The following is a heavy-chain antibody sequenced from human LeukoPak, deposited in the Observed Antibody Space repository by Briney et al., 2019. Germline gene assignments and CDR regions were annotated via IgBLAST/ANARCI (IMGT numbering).Heavy chain of an antibody. CDR2: ISGSGGST. D-gene: IGHD6-19*01. V-gene: IGHV3-23*01. J-gene: IGHJ4*02. CDR1: GFTFSSYA. CDR3: AKDQTPGQWLVPYTFDN. Sequence: GGSLRLSCAASGFTFSSYAMSWVRQAPGKGLEWVSAISGSGGSTYYADSVKGRFTISRDNSKNTLYLQMNSLRAEDTAVYYCAKDQTPGQWLVPYTFDNWGQGALVTDSS.